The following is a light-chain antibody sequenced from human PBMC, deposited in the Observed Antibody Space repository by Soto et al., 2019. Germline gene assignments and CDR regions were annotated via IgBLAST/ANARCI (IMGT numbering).Light chain of an antibody. V-gene: IGLV2-14*01. CDR2: DVS. Sequence: QSALTQPASVSGSPGQSITISCTGTSSDVGGYNYVSWYQQHPGKAPKVMIYDVSNRPSGVSNRFSGYKSGNTASLTITGLQAEDEADYYCSSYTSSSTLVFGTGTKVTVL. J-gene: IGLJ1*01. CDR1: SSDVGGYNY. CDR3: SSYTSSSTLV.